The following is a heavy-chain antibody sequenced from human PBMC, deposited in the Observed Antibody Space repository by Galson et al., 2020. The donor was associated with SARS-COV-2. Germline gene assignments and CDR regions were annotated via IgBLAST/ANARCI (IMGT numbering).Heavy chain of an antibody. CDR2: INPSGGST. CDR1: GYTFTRYY. J-gene: IGHJ5*02. D-gene: IGHD3-16*02. Sequence: ASVKVSCKASGYTFTRYYMHWVRQAPGQGLEWMGIINPSGGSTSYAQKFQGRVTMTRDTSTSTVYMELSSLRSEDTAVYYCARSFIVDTPGMPIWGSYRQRDWFDPWGQGTLVTVSS. CDR3: ARSFIVDTPGMPIWGSYRQRDWFDP. V-gene: IGHV1-46*01.